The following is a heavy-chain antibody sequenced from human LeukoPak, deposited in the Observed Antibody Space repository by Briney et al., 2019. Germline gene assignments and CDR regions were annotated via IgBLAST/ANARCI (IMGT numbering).Heavy chain of an antibody. CDR1: GYSISSGYY. V-gene: IGHV4-38-2*02. CDR3: ARVTLVSGSDYIRDY. CDR2: IYHSGST. J-gene: IGHJ4*02. D-gene: IGHD4-11*01. Sequence: PSETLSLTCSVSGYSISSGYYWGWIRQPPGKGLEWIGTIYHSGSTYYNPSLKSRVTISVDTSKNQFSLKLTSVTAADTAVFYCARVTLVSGSDYIRDYWGQGTLATVSS.